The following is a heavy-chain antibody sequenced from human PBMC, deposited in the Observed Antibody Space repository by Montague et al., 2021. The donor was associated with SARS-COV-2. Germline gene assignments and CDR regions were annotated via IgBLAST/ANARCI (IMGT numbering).Heavy chain of an antibody. CDR2: ISYDGSNK. V-gene: IGHV3-30-3*01. Sequence: SLRLSCAASGFTFSSYAMHWVRQAPGKGLVWVAVISYDGSNKYYADSVKGRFTISRDNSKNTLYLQMNSLRAEDTAVYYCARDPFYYDILTGYIYPAYYYYYGMDVWGQGTTVTVSS. D-gene: IGHD3-9*01. CDR3: ARDPFYYDILTGYIYPAYYYYYGMDV. J-gene: IGHJ6*02. CDR1: GFTFSSYA.